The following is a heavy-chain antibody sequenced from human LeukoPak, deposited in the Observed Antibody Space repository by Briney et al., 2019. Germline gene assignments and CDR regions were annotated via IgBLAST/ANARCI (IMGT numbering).Heavy chain of an antibody. V-gene: IGHV3-21*01. Sequence: GGSLRLSCAASGFTFSSYSMNWVRQAPGKGLEWVSSSSSSSSYIYYADSVKGRFTISRDNAKNSLYLQMNSLRAEDTAVYYCARDSSSWRTFDYWGQGTLVTVSS. D-gene: IGHD6-13*01. CDR1: GFTFSSYS. J-gene: IGHJ4*02. CDR3: ARDSSSWRTFDY. CDR2: SSSSSSYI.